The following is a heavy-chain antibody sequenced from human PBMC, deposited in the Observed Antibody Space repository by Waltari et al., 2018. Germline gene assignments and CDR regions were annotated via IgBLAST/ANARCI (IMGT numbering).Heavy chain of an antibody. Sequence: EVQLVESGGGLVQPGGSLRLSCVASGFTFDNYWMSWVRQVPGKGLEWVATISGPGTATDYLESVRGRFTISRDNAKNSLYLQVDSLRAEDTAVYYCGRVINAHDVADVWGRGTAVTISS. CDR3: GRVINAHDVADV. J-gene: IGHJ6*04. V-gene: IGHV3-7*01. CDR1: GFTFDNYW. D-gene: IGHD2-2*01. CDR2: ISGPGTAT.